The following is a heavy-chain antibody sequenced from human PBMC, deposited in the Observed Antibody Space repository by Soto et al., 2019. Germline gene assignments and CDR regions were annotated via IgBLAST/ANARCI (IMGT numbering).Heavy chain of an antibody. J-gene: IGHJ4*02. Sequence: QVQLVESGGGVVQPGRSLRLSCAASGFTFSSYAMHWVRQAPGKGLEWVAVISYDGSNKYYADSVKGRFTISRDNSKNTLYLQMNSLRAEDTAVYYCARDLTAVAGRVGDYWGQGTLVTVSS. D-gene: IGHD6-19*01. CDR3: ARDLTAVAGRVGDY. V-gene: IGHV3-30-3*01. CDR2: ISYDGSNK. CDR1: GFTFSSYA.